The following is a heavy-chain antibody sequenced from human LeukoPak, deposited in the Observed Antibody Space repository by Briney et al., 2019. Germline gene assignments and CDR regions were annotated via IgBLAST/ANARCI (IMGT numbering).Heavy chain of an antibody. Sequence: SQTLSLTCAISGDCVSSNSVTWNWIRQSPSRGLEWLGRTYYRSTWYNDYAVSVRGRITVNPDTSKNRFSLHLSSVTPEDTAVYYCARRLTQYDCFDPWGQGILVTVSS. CDR3: ARRLTQYDCFDP. J-gene: IGHJ5*02. CDR1: GDCVSSNSVT. V-gene: IGHV6-1*01. D-gene: IGHD2-2*01. CDR2: TYYRSTWYN.